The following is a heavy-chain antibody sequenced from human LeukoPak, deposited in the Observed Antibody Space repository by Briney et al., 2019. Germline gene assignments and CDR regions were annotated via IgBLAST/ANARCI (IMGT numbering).Heavy chain of an antibody. CDR3: ARDLSGDYEEYYFDY. Sequence: GGSLRLSCAASGFTFSSYGMHWVRQAPGKGLEWVAVIWYDGSNKYYADSVKGRFTISRDNSKNTLYLQMNSLRAEDTAVYHCARDLSGDYEEYYFDYWGQGTLVTVSS. CDR2: IWYDGSNK. CDR1: GFTFSSYG. D-gene: IGHD4-17*01. J-gene: IGHJ4*02. V-gene: IGHV3-33*01.